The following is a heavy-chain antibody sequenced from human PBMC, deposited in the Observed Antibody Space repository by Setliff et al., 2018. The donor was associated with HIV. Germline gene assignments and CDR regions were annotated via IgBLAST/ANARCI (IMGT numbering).Heavy chain of an antibody. D-gene: IGHD3-3*01. Sequence: ASVKVSCKASGYTFTSYDINWVRQATGQGLEWMGWMNPNSGNTGYAQKFQGRVTMTRNTSISTAYMELSSLRSEDTAVYYCARGELRFLEWLPNYYGMDVWGQGTTVTVSS. CDR2: MNPNSGNT. CDR1: GYTFTSYD. J-gene: IGHJ6*02. CDR3: ARGELRFLEWLPNYYGMDV. V-gene: IGHV1-8*02.